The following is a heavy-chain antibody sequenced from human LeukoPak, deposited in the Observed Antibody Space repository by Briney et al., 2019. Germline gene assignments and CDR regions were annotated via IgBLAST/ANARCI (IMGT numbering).Heavy chain of an antibody. D-gene: IGHD3-16*02. CDR2: IYPSGST. J-gene: IGHJ4*02. V-gene: IGHV4-61*02. CDR1: GGSISSGSYY. CDR3: ARGGMITFGGVIVEI. Sequence: PSETLSLTCTVSGGSISSGSYYWSWIRQPAGKGLEWIGRIYPSGSTNYNPSLKSRVTISVDTSKNQFSLKLSSVTAADTAVYYCARGGMITFGGVIVEIWGQGTLVTVSS.